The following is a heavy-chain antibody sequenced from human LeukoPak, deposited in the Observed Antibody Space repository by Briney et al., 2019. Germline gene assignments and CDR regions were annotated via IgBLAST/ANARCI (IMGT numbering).Heavy chain of an antibody. D-gene: IGHD4-17*01. Sequence: GGSLRLSCAASGFAFSDAWMSWVRQAPGKSLEWVGRIKTKTDGGTTDYVAPVKGRFTISRDDSKNTMYLQINSLIIEDTAVYYCHTVTAGVNWGQGTLVTVSS. CDR1: GFAFSDAW. CDR2: IKTKTDGGTT. CDR3: HTVTAGVN. J-gene: IGHJ4*02. V-gene: IGHV3-15*01.